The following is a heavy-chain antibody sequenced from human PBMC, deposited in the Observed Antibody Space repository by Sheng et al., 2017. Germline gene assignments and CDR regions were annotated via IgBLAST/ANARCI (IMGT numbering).Heavy chain of an antibody. Sequence: EVQLVETGGGLIQPGGSLRLSCAASGFTVSSNYMSWVRQAPGKGLEWVSVIYSGGSTYYADSVKGRFTISRDNSKNTLYLQMNSLRAEDTAVYYCARGGGYSYGQEAFDIWGQGTMVTVSS. J-gene: IGHJ3*02. CDR1: GFTVSSNY. CDR3: ARGGGYSYGQEAFDI. CDR2: IYSGGST. V-gene: IGHV3-53*02. D-gene: IGHD5-18*01.